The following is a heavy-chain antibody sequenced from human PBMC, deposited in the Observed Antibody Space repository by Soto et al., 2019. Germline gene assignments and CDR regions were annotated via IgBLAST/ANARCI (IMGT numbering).Heavy chain of an antibody. V-gene: IGHV3-23*01. J-gene: IGHJ3*01. CDR3: AKVRDDYGMVDAFGV. Sequence: EMQLLESGGDLVQPGGSLKLSCAASGFIFSDYAMTWVRQAPGKGLEYISALSGSGVTTYYADSMKGRFTVSRDNSKNTLYLQMNSLRAEDTALYYCAKVRDDYGMVDAFGVWGQGTMVTVSP. CDR1: GFIFSDYA. CDR2: LSGSGVTT. D-gene: IGHD5-12*01.